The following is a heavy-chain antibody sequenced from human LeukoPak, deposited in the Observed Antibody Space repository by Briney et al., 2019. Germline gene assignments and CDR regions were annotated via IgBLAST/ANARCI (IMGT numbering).Heavy chain of an antibody. D-gene: IGHD6-13*01. CDR2: IDPSDSYT. Sequence: GESLKISCKVSGYSFTTYLISWVRQMPGKGLEWVGRIDPSDSYTSYSPSFQGHVTISADKSISTAYLQWSSLKASDTAMYYCARLTSSSWYRDAFDIWGQGTMVTVSP. CDR1: GYSFTTYL. CDR3: ARLTSSSWYRDAFDI. V-gene: IGHV5-10-1*01. J-gene: IGHJ3*02.